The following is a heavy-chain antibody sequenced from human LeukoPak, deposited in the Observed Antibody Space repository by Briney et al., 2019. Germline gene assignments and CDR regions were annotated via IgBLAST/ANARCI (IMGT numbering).Heavy chain of an antibody. CDR1: GGSISSSSYY. J-gene: IGHJ4*02. D-gene: IGHD6-13*01. Sequence: SETLSLTCTVSGGSISSSSYYWGWIRQPPGKGLEWIGSIYYSGSTYYNPSLKSRVTISVDTSKNQFSLKLGSVTAADTAVYYCARGGRIAAREGDYWGQGTLVTVSS. CDR3: ARGGRIAAREGDY. CDR2: IYYSGST. V-gene: IGHV4-39*01.